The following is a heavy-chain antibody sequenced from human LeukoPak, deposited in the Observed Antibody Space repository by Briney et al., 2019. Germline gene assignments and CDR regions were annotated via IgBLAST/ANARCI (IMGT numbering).Heavy chain of an antibody. J-gene: IGHJ5*02. CDR2: ISAYNGNT. Sequence: ASVKVSCKASGYTFTSYGISWVRQAPGQGLEWMGWISAYNGNTNYAQKLQGRVTMTTDTSTSTAYMELRSLRSDDTAVYYCARDRTMVRGVIIMAPNWFDPRGQGTLVTVSS. V-gene: IGHV1-18*01. D-gene: IGHD3-10*01. CDR3: ARDRTMVRGVIIMAPNWFDP. CDR1: GYTFTSYG.